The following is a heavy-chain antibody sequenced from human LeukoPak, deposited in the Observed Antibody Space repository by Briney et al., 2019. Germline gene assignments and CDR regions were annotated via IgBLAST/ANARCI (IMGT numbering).Heavy chain of an antibody. CDR2: IRSDGSDA. D-gene: IGHD2/OR15-2a*01. V-gene: IGHV3-74*01. J-gene: IGHJ4*02. Sequence: GGSLRLSCAASGFTFDDYAMHWVRQAPGKGLVWVSRIRSDGSDARYAESVKGRFTISRDNAKNTLYLQMNSLRDEDTAVYYCARDWFHAIDYWGQGILVTVSS. CDR3: ARDWFHAIDY. CDR1: GFTFDDYA.